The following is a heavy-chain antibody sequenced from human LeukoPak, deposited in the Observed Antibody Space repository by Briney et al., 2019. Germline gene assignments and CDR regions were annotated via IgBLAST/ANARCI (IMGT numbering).Heavy chain of an antibody. CDR3: AREGVPYAFDY. D-gene: IGHD3-16*01. V-gene: IGHV1-18*01. CDR1: GYTYTTYG. CDR2: ISANKDNT. Sequence: ASVKVSCKASGYTYTTYGISWVRQAPGQGREWMGWISANKDNTKFAQKLQGRVNMTTDISTSRAYREMSRLGSDDTAVYYCAREGVPYAFDYWGQGTLVTVSS. J-gene: IGHJ4*02.